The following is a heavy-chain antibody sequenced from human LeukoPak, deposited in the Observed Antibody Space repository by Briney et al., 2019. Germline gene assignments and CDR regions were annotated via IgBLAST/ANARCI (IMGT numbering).Heavy chain of an antibody. V-gene: IGHV1-2*02. Sequence: ASVKVSCTASGYTFTGYYMHWVRQAPGQGLEWMGWINPNSGGTNYAQNFQGRVTMTRDTSISTAYMELSRLRSDDTAVYYCARPGDHYYMDVWGKGTTVTVSS. CDR2: INPNSGGT. J-gene: IGHJ6*03. CDR3: ARPGDHYYMDV. CDR1: GYTFTGYY.